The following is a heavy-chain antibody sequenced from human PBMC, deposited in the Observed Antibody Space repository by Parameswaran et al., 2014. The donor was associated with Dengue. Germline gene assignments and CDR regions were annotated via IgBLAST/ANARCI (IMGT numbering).Heavy chain of an antibody. J-gene: IGHJ6*02. CDR3: ARVSIAAAGTFSYSHGGTARGMDV. V-gene: IGHV1-2*04. Sequence: WVRQAPGQGLEWMGWINPNSGGTNYAQKFQGWVTMTRDTSISTAYMELSRLRSDDTAVYYCARVSIAAAGTFSYSHGGTARGMDVWGQGTTVTVSS. CDR2: INPNSGGT. D-gene: IGHD6-13*01.